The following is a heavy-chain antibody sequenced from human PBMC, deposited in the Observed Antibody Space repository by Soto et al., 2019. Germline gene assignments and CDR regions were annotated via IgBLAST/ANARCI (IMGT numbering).Heavy chain of an antibody. CDR1: GYTFTSYG. CDR2: ISAYNGNT. Sequence: QVQLVQSGAEVKKPGASVKVSCKASGYTFTSYGISWVRQAPGQGLEWMGWISAYNGNTNYAQKLQGRVTMTTDTSTCTAYMELRSLRSDDTAVYYCARGWGYCSSTSCYYYYGMDVWGQGTTVTVSS. CDR3: ARGWGYCSSTSCYYYYGMDV. V-gene: IGHV1-18*01. J-gene: IGHJ6*02. D-gene: IGHD2-2*01.